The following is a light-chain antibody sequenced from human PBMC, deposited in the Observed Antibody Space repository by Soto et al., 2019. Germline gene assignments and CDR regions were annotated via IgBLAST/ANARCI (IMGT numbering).Light chain of an antibody. V-gene: IGLV2-14*01. CDR3: SSYTSSSTRV. Sequence: QSALTQPASVSGSPGQSITISCTGTGSDVGGYNYVSWYQQHPGKAPKLMIYDVSNRPSGVSNRFSGSKSGNTASLTISGLQAEDEADYYCSSYTSSSTRVFGTGTKLT. CDR1: GSDVGGYNY. CDR2: DVS. J-gene: IGLJ1*01.